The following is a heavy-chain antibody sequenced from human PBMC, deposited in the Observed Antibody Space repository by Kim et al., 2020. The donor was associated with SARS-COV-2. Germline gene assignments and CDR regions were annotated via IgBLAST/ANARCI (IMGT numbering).Heavy chain of an antibody. D-gene: IGHD3-10*01. CDR1: GGSISSSSYY. CDR2: IYYSGST. Sequence: SETLSLTCTVSGGSISSSSYYWGWIRQPPGKGLEWIGSIYYSGSTYYNPSLKSRVTISVDTSKNQFSLKLSSVTAADTAVYYCAREGSYYNFDYYYYGMDVWGQGTTVTVSS. CDR3: AREGSYYNFDYYYYGMDV. V-gene: IGHV4-39*02. J-gene: IGHJ6*02.